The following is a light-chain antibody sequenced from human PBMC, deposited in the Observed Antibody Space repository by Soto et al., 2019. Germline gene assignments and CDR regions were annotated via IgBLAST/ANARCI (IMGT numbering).Light chain of an antibody. CDR2: AAS. Sequence: DIQMTQSPSSLSASVGDRVTITCRASQSISSYLNWYQQKPGKAPKLLIYAASSLQSGVPSRFSGSGSGTDLTLTISSLQPEDFATYYCQQSYSTPLSGTFGQGTKVDIK. V-gene: IGKV1-39*01. CDR1: QSISSY. CDR3: QQSYSTPLSGT. J-gene: IGKJ1*01.